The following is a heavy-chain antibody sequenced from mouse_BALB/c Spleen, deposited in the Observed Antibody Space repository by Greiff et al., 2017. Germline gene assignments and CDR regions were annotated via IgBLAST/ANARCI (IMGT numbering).Heavy chain of an antibody. Sequence: QVQLQQSGAELVRPGTSVKVSCKASGYAFTNYLIEWVKQRPGQGLEWNGVINPGSGGTNYNEKFKGKATLTADKSSSTAYMQLSSLTSDDSAVYFCARSTTATYYYAMDYWGQGTSVTVSS. V-gene: IGHV1-54*01. D-gene: IGHD1-2*01. J-gene: IGHJ4*01. CDR2: INPGSGGT. CDR1: GYAFTNYL. CDR3: ARSTTATYYYAMDY.